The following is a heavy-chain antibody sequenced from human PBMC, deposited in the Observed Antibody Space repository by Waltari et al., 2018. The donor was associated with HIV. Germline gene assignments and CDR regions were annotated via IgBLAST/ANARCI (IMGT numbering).Heavy chain of an antibody. J-gene: IGHJ4*02. CDR2: INTDGSDT. V-gene: IGHV3-74*01. D-gene: IGHD1-26*01. Sequence: EVQLVESGGGLVQPGGSLRLSCAASGFTFSSYWMHWVRQAPGKGLVWGSRINTDGSDTRYGDSVKGRFTISRDNAKNTLYLQMNSLRDEDTAMYYCARDRYTGSSDFDYWGQGTLVSVSS. CDR1: GFTFSSYW. CDR3: ARDRYTGSSDFDY.